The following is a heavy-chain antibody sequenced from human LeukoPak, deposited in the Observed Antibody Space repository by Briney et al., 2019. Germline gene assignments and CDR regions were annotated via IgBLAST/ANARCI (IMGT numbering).Heavy chain of an antibody. CDR2: INTNSGGT. D-gene: IGHD3-22*01. J-gene: IGHJ3*02. Sequence: GASVKVSCKASGYMFIGYYIHWVRQAPGQGLEWMGWINTNSGGTNYAQKFRGRVTMTRAPSINTAYMEVISLASDDTAVYYCARDSSITTPRGGFDIWGQGTKVTVSP. CDR1: GYMFIGYY. CDR3: ARDSSITTPRGGFDI. V-gene: IGHV1-2*02.